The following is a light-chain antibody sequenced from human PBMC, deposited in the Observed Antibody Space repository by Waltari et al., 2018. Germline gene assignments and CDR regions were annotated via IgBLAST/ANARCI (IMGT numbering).Light chain of an antibody. J-gene: IGKJ2*01. V-gene: IGKV3-15*01. Sequence: ELVMTQSPATLSVSPGERATLSCRASQSVSSNFAWYQQKPGQAPRLLIYGASTRATGIPARFSGSGSGTEFTLTISSLQSEDFAVYYCQQYNNWPFTFGQGTKLEIK. CDR2: GAS. CDR1: QSVSSN. CDR3: QQYNNWPFT.